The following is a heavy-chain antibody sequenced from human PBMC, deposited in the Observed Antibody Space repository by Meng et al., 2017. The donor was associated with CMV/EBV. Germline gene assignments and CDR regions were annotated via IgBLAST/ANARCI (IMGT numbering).Heavy chain of an antibody. J-gene: IGHJ5*02. CDR1: ISSGGYD. Sequence: ISSGGYDRSWIRQNPGKGLEWIGYIYYSGSTDYNPSLKSRVTISVDTSKNQFSLKLSSVTAADTAVYYCARDRGCSGGSCPSGWFDPWGQGTLVTVSS. CDR3: ARDRGCSGGSCPSGWFDP. V-gene: IGHV4-31*02. CDR2: IYYSGST. D-gene: IGHD2-15*01.